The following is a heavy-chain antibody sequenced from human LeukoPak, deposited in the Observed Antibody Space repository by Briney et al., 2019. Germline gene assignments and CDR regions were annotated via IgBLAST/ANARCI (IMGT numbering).Heavy chain of an antibody. CDR3: ARRDYYYYYGMDV. CDR2: ISSSGSTI. J-gene: IGHJ6*02. CDR1: GFTFNSYE. V-gene: IGHV3-48*03. Sequence: GGSLRLSCAASGFTFNSYEMNWVRQAPGKGLEWVSYISSSGSTIYYADSVKGRFTISRDNAKNSLYLQMNSLRAEDTAAYYCARRDYYYYYGMDVWGQGTTVTASS.